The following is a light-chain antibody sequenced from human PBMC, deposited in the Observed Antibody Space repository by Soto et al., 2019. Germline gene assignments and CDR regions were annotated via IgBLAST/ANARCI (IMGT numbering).Light chain of an antibody. V-gene: IGKV3-11*01. J-gene: IGKJ4*01. CDR3: QHRANWLLLV. Sequence: EIVLTQSPATLSVYPGEGATLSCWASQSFGNYIAWYQQKPGQIPRLLISDTYNRAAGIPARFSGSGSGAAFSLINSSLEPEDSAIYYCQHRANWLLLVFGGGTKVEIK. CDR1: QSFGNY. CDR2: DTY.